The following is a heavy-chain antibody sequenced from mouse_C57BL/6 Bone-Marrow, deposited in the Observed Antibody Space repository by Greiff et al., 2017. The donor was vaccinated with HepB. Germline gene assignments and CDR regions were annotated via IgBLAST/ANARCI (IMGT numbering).Heavy chain of an antibody. V-gene: IGHV1-69*01. Sequence: QVQLQQPGAELVMPGASVKLSCKASGYTFTSYWMHWVKQRPGQGLEWIGEIDPSDSYTNYNQKFKGKSTLTVDKSSSTAYMQLSSLTSEDSAVYSGARLGYDYDRGFAYWGQGTLVTVSA. J-gene: IGHJ3*01. D-gene: IGHD2-4*01. CDR2: IDPSDSYT. CDR1: GYTFTSYW. CDR3: ARLGYDYDRGFAY.